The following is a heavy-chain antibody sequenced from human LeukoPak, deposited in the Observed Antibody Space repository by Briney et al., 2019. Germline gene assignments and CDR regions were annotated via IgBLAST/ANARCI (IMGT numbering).Heavy chain of an antibody. J-gene: IGHJ5*02. V-gene: IGHV1-69*13. CDR3: ARDSTPIYCSSTSCYSRGGNWFDP. CDR1: GYTFTSYA. CDR2: IIPIFGTA. D-gene: IGHD2-2*01. Sequence: VASVKVSCKASGYTFTSYAISWVRQAPGQGLEWMGGIIPIFGTANYAQKFQGRVTITADESTSTAYMELSSLRSEDTAVYYCARDSTPIYCSSTSCYSRGGNWFDPWGQGTLVTVSS.